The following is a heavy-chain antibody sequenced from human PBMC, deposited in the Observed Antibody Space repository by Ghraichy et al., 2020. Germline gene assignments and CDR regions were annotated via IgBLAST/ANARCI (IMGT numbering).Heavy chain of an antibody. V-gene: IGHV3-23*01. CDR3: VKCRGSGSHREYWFDY. J-gene: IGHJ4*02. CDR2: LSGSGGSS. CDR1: GFPFATYA. Sequence: GESLNISCTASGFPFATYAMTWVRQAPGKGLEWISLLSGSGGSSFYADPVKGRFTMSRDNFKNTLYLQMNSLRADDTAIYYCVKCRGSGSHREYWFDYWGQGALVTVSS. D-gene: IGHD3-10*01.